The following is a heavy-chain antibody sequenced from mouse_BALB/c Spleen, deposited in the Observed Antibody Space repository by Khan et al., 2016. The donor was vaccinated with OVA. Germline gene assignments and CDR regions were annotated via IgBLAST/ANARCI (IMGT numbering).Heavy chain of an antibody. J-gene: IGHJ3*01. D-gene: IGHD1-1*01. CDR2: ILPGSGSN. CDR3: ARGNYYGSSSWFGY. Sequence: QVQLQQSGAELMKPGASVKISCKATGYTFSSYWIEWVKQRPGHGLEWIGEILPGSGSNNYNEKFKGKATFTADTSSNTAYMQLSSLTSEDSAVYYCARGNYYGSSSWFGYWGQGTLVIVS. V-gene: IGHV1-9*01. CDR1: GYTFSSYW.